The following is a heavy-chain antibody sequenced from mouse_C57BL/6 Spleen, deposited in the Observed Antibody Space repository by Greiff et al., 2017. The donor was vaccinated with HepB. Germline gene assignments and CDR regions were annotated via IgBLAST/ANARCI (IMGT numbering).Heavy chain of an antibody. V-gene: IGHV1-52*01. Sequence: QVQLQQPGAELVRPGSSVKLSCKASGYTFTSYWMHWVKQRPIQGLEWIGNIDPSDSETHYNQKFKDKATLTVDKSSSTAYMQLSSLTSEDSAVYYGARGGFYDGYSFFDYWGQGTTLTVSS. CDR1: GYTFTSYW. CDR3: ARGGFYDGYSFFDY. D-gene: IGHD2-3*01. CDR2: IDPSDSET. J-gene: IGHJ2*01.